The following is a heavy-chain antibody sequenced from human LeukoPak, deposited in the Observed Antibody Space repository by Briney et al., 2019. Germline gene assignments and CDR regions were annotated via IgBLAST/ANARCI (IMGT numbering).Heavy chain of an antibody. CDR2: ISYDGSNK. CDR1: GFTFSSYA. Sequence: GGSLRLSCAASGFTFSSYAMHWVRQAPGKGLEWVAVISYDGSNKYYADSVKGRFTISRDNSKNTLYLQMNSLRAEDTAVYYCAREAGGGQNDYWGQGTLVTVSS. D-gene: IGHD6-19*01. J-gene: IGHJ4*02. V-gene: IGHV3-30-3*01. CDR3: AREAGGGQNDY.